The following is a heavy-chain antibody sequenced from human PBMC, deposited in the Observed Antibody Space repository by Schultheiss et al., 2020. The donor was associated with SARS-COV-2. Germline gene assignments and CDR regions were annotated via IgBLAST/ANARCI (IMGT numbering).Heavy chain of an antibody. CDR3: ASYSSSWYYYYYGMDV. CDR2: ISGSGGST. CDR1: GFTFSSYA. J-gene: IGHJ6*02. D-gene: IGHD6-13*01. V-gene: IGHV3-23*01. Sequence: GGSLRLSCAASGFTFSSYAMHWVRQAPGKGLEWVSAISGSGGSTYYADSVKGRFTISRDNSKNTLYLQMNSLRAEDTAVYYCASYSSSWYYYYYGMDVWGQGTTVTVSS.